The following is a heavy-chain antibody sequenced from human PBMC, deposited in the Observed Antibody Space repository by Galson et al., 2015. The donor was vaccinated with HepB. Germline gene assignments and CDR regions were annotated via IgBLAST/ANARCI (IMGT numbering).Heavy chain of an antibody. V-gene: IGHV5-51*03. CDR3: ARLHVGITIFGVVTTWGPLDY. D-gene: IGHD3-3*01. CDR1: GYSFTSYW. CDR2: IYPGDSDT. Sequence: QSGAEVKKPGESLKISCKGSGYSFTSYWIGWVRQMPGKGLEWMGIIYPGDSDTRYSPSFQGQVTISADKSISTAYLQWSSLKASDTAMYYCARLHVGITIFGVVTTWGPLDYWGQGTLVTVSS. J-gene: IGHJ4*02.